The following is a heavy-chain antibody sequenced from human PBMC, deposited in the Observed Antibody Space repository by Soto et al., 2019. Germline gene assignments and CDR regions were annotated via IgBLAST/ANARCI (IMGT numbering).Heavy chain of an antibody. CDR2: INPNSGGT. CDR1: GYTFTGYY. J-gene: IGHJ4*02. CDR3: ARARSSGWYDY. Sequence: ASVKVSCKASGYTFTGYYMHWVRQAPGQGLEWMGWINPNSGGTNYAQKFQGWVTLTRDTSISTAYMELSRLRSDDTAVYYCARARSSGWYDYWGQGTLVTVSS. D-gene: IGHD6-19*01. V-gene: IGHV1-2*04.